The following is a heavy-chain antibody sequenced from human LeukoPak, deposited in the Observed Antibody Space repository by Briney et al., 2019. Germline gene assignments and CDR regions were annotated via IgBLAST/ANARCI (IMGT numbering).Heavy chain of an antibody. J-gene: IGHJ5*02. D-gene: IGHD3-3*01. V-gene: IGHV1-24*01. Sequence: GASVKVSCKVSGYTPTELSMHWVRQAPGKGLEWMGGFDPEDGETIYAQKFQGRVTMTEDTSTDTAYMELSSLRSEDTAVYYCATVDYDFWSGRGRARFDPWGQGTLVTVSS. CDR1: GYTPTELS. CDR2: FDPEDGET. CDR3: ATVDYDFWSGRGRARFDP.